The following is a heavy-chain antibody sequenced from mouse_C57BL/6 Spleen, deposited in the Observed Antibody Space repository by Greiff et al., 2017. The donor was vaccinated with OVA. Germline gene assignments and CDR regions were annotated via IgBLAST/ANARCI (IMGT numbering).Heavy chain of an antibody. CDR3: SRDSASDYDYYFDY. V-gene: IGHV6-6*01. J-gene: IGHJ2*01. Sequence: EVKLVESGGGLVQPGGSMKLSCAASGFTFSDAWMDWVRQSPEKGLEWVAEIRNKANNHATYYAESVKGRFTISRDDSKSSVYLQMNSLRAEDTGIYYCSRDSASDYDYYFDYWGQGTTLTVSS. CDR1: GFTFSDAW. CDR2: IRNKANNHAT. D-gene: IGHD2-4*01.